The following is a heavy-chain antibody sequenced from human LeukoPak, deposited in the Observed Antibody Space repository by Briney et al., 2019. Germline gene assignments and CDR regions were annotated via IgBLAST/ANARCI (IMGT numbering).Heavy chain of an antibody. V-gene: IGHV1-69*01. J-gene: IGHJ6*03. Sequence: SVKVSCKASGGTFSSYAISWVRQAPGRGLEWMGGIIPIFGTANYAQKFQGRVTITADESTSTAYMELSSLRSEDTAVYYCATAHDYGERTYYYYYMDVWGKGTTVTVSS. CDR2: IIPIFGTA. CDR3: ATAHDYGERTYYYYYMDV. CDR1: GGTFSSYA. D-gene: IGHD4-17*01.